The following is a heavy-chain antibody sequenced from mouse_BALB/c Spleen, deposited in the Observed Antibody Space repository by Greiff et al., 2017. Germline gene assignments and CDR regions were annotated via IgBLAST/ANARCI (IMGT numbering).Heavy chain of an antibody. CDR2: ISYSGST. CDR3: ARLKSDYYYAMDY. V-gene: IGHV3-2*02. CDR1: GYSITSDYA. J-gene: IGHJ4*01. Sequence: EVQLQESGPGLVKPSQSLSLTCTVTGYSITSDYAWNWIRQFPGNKLEWMGYISYSGSTSYNPSLKSRISITRDTSKNQFFLQLNSVTTEDTATYYCARLKSDYYYAMDYWGQGTSVTVSS.